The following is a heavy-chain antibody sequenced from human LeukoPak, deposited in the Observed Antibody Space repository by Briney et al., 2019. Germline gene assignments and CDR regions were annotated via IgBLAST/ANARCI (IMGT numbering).Heavy chain of an antibody. CDR3: VRALYNSGQFDP. D-gene: IGHD5-12*01. V-gene: IGHV3-13*04. CDR2: ISSSGDT. CDR1: GFTFRKFD. J-gene: IGHJ5*02. Sequence: GGSLKLSCAASGFTFRKFDMHWVRQATGKGLEWVSGISSSGDTFYQDSVKGRFTISRENGENSLFLQLNSLRTGDTAVYYCVRALYNSGQFDPWGQGTLVTVSS.